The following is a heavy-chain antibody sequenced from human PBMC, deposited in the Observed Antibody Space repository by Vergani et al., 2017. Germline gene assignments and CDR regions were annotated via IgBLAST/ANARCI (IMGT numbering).Heavy chain of an antibody. Sequence: QAPGKGLEWVAVISYDGSNKYYADSVKGRFTISRDNSKNTLYLQMNSLRAEDTAVYYCAKDLAAARLVGRLSAIYYGMDVWGQGTTVTVSS. CDR3: AKDLAAARLVGRLSAIYYGMDV. CDR2: ISYDGSNK. D-gene: IGHD6-6*01. J-gene: IGHJ6*02. V-gene: IGHV3-30*18.